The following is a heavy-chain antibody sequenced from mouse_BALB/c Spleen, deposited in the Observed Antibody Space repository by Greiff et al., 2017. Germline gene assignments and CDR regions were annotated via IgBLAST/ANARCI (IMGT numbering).Heavy chain of an antibody. D-gene: IGHD2-4*01. CDR1: GFTFSSYA. J-gene: IGHJ4*01. CDR3: ASVYDYSYAMDY. V-gene: IGHV5-9-3*01. CDR2: ISSGGSYT. Sequence: EVQGVESGGGLVKPGGSLKLSCAASGFTFSSYAMSWVRQTPGKRLEWVATISSGGSYTYYPDSVKGRFTISRDNAKNTLYLQMSSLRSEDTAMYYCASVYDYSYAMDYWGQGTSVTVSS.